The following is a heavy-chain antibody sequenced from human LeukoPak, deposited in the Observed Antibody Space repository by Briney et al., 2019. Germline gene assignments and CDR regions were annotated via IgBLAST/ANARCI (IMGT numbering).Heavy chain of an antibody. CDR2: INAGNGNT. CDR1: GYTFTTYA. Sequence: GASVKVSCKTSGYTFTTYAMHWVRQAPGQRLEWMGWINAGNGNTKYSQEFQGRVTITRDASASTAYMELSSLRAEDTAVYYCARGPNSNWSGLDFWGQGTLLTVSS. V-gene: IGHV1-3*01. J-gene: IGHJ4*02. D-gene: IGHD6-6*01. CDR3: ARGPNSNWSGLDF.